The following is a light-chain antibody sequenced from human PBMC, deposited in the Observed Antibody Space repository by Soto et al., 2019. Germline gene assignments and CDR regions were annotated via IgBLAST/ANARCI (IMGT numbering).Light chain of an antibody. V-gene: IGLV2-14*01. CDR2: DVT. Sequence: QSALTQPASVSGSPGQSITLSCTGTSSDVGNNNYVSWYQQNPGKAPKVMICDVTNRPSGVSNRFSGSKSGNTASLTISGLQAEDEADYYCSSFTGSSYVFGTGTKLTVL. CDR3: SSFTGSSYV. J-gene: IGLJ1*01. CDR1: SSDVGNNNY.